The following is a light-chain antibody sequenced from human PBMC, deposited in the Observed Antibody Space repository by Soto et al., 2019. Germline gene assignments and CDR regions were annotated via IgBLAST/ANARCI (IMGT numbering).Light chain of an antibody. Sequence: QSVLTQPPSASWIPGQRVTISCSGSSSNIRRNYVYWYQQLPGTAPKLLIYINNARPSGVPGRFSGSNSCTSASLAISWLPSEDEADYYCAAWDDSVSGYVFGAGAKGTV. CDR1: SSNIRRNY. CDR2: INN. V-gene: IGLV1-47*02. J-gene: IGLJ1*01. CDR3: AAWDDSVSGYV.